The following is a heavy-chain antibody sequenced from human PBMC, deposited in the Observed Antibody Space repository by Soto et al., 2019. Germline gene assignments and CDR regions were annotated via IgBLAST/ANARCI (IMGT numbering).Heavy chain of an antibody. D-gene: IGHD3-16*01. CDR3: ARAPLGGGMDV. Sequence: SEPLSLTCAVSGCSISCSNWCSWVRQPPGKGLEWIGEIYHSGSTNYNPSLKSRVTISVDKSKNQFSLKLSSLTAADTAVYYCARAPLGGGMDVWGQGTTVT. J-gene: IGHJ6*02. V-gene: IGHV4-4*02. CDR2: IYHSGST. CDR1: GCSISCSNW.